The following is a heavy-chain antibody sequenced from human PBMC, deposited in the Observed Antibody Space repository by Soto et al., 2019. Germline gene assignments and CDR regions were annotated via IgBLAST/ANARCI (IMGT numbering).Heavy chain of an antibody. CDR2: IIPIFGTA. J-gene: IGHJ6*02. D-gene: IGHD3-9*01. CDR1: GGTFSSYA. V-gene: IGHV1-69*13. CDR3: AGRGDYDILTYGMDV. Sequence: ASVKVSFKASGGTFSSYAISWVRQAPGQGLEWMGGIIPIFGTANYAQKFQGRVTITADESTSTAYMELSSLRSEDTAVYYCAGRGDYDILTYGMDVWGQGTTVTVSS.